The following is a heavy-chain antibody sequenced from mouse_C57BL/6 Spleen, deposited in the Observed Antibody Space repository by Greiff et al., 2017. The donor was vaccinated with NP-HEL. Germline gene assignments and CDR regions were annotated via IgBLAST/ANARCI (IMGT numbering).Heavy chain of an antibody. J-gene: IGHJ2*01. CDR1: GFTFSDYG. D-gene: IGHD4-1*01. CDR3: AKLGRGYYFDY. CDR2: ISSGSSTI. V-gene: IGHV5-17*01. Sequence: EVQVVESGGGLVKPGGSLKLPCAASGFTFSDYGMHWVRQAPEKGLEWVAYISSGSSTIYYADTVKGRFTISRDNAKNTLFLQMTSLRSEDTAMYYCAKLGRGYYFDYWGQGTTLTVSS.